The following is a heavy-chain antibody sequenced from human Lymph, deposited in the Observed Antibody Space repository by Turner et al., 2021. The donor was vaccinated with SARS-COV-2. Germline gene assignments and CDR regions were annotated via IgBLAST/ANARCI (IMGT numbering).Heavy chain of an antibody. CDR2: IYSGGST. V-gene: IGHV3-66*01. CDR3: ARDFREGAFDI. J-gene: IGHJ3*02. D-gene: IGHD3-10*01. CDR1: GLTVSSNY. Sequence: EVQLVESGGGLVQPGGSLRLSCAASGLTVSSNYMSWVRQAPGKGLEWVSIIYSGGSTFYADSVKGRFTISRDNSKNTLYLQMNSLRAEDTAVYYCARDFREGAFDIWGQGTMVTTSS.